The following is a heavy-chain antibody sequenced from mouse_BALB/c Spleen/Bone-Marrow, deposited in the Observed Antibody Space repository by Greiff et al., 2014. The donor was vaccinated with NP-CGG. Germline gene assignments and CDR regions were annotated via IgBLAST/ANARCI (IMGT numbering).Heavy chain of an antibody. Sequence: QVQLKESGPELVKPGASVKMSCKASGYTFTDYIISWVKQRVGQGLEWIGEIYPGTGSTYYNEKFKGKATLTADKSSNIAYMQLSSLTSEVSAVYFCARRKNVWFAYWGQGTLVTVSA. CDR1: GYTFTDYI. CDR3: ARRKNVWFAY. V-gene: IGHV1-77*01. CDR2: IYPGTGST. J-gene: IGHJ3*01.